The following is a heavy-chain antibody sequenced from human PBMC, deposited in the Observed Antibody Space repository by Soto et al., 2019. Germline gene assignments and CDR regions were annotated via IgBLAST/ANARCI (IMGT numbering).Heavy chain of an antibody. CDR3: ARKLEVGSGSYSAIYFDY. D-gene: IGHD3-10*01. CDR1: GFSLSNARMG. J-gene: IGHJ4*02. CDR2: IFSNDEK. Sequence: QVTLKESGPVLVNPTETLTLTCTVSGFSLSNARMGVSWIRQPPGKALEWLAHIFSNDEKSYSTSLKSRLTISKDTSKSQVVLTMTNMDPVDTATYYCARKLEVGSGSYSAIYFDYWGQGTLVTVSS. V-gene: IGHV2-26*01.